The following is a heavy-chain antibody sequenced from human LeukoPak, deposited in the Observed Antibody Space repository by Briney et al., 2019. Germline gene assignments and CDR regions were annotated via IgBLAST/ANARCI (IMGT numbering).Heavy chain of an antibody. CDR2: INPNSGGT. V-gene: IGHV1-2*02. CDR1: GYTFTGYY. J-gene: IGHJ3*02. CDR3: ARVTYYYDSSGYYLDAFDI. D-gene: IGHD3-22*01. Sequence: GASVKVSCKASGYTFTGYYMHWVRQAPGQGLEWMGWINPNSGGTNYAQKFQGRVTMTRDTSISTAYMELSRLRSDDTAVYYCARVTYYYDSSGYYLDAFDIWGQGTVVTVS.